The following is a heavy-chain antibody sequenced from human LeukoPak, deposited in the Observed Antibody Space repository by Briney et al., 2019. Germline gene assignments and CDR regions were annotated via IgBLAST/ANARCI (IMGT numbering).Heavy chain of an antibody. CDR3: ARSRDGYNLGYFDY. CDR2: ISSSSSYI. Sequence: GGSLRLSCAASGFTFSSYSMNWVRQAPGKGLEWVSSISSSSSYIYYADSVKGRFTISRDNAKNSLYLQMNSLRAEDTAVYYCARSRDGYNLGYFDYWGQGTLVTVSS. CDR1: GFTFSSYS. D-gene: IGHD5-24*01. V-gene: IGHV3-21*01. J-gene: IGHJ4*02.